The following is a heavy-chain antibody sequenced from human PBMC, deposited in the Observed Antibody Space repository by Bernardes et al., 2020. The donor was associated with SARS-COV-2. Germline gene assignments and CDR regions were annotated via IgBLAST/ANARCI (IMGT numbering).Heavy chain of an antibody. V-gene: IGHV3-66*02. D-gene: IGHD3-22*01. CDR1: GFTVSRNY. Sequence: GGSLRLSCAVSGFTVSRNYMSWVRQAPGKGLEWVSVIYSGGSTYYADAVKGRFTISRDNSKNTLYLQMNSLRAEDTAVYFCASRYYYDSSGEAFDIWGQGTLVTVSS. CDR3: ASRYYYDSSGEAFDI. J-gene: IGHJ3*02. CDR2: IYSGGST.